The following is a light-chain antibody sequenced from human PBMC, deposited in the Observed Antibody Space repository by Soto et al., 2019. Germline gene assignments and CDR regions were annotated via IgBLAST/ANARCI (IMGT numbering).Light chain of an antibody. CDR3: QQYNNWPPG. J-gene: IGKJ4*01. V-gene: IGKV3-15*01. CDR2: GAS. CDR1: QSVSSN. Sequence: EIVMTQSPATLSVSPGDSATLSCRASQSVSSNLTWYQQKPGQAPRLLIYGASTRATGSPDRFSGSGSGTEFTLTSSSLQSEDFEVYYCQQYNNWPPGFGGGTKVELK.